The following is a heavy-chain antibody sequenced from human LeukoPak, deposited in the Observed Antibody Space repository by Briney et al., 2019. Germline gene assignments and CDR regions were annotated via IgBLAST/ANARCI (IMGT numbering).Heavy chain of an antibody. Sequence: PGGSLRLSCAATGFAFNTYAMHWVRQAPGQGLAWVALIWHDGSHKFYLNSVRGQFTISRDNSKNTVSLQMNNLRPKDTAVYYCAKNVQEHEPERVVVPAPPLAWFDPWGQGTLVTVSS. J-gene: IGHJ5*02. CDR2: IWHDGSHK. CDR3: AKNVQEHEPERVVVPAPPLAWFDP. CDR1: GFAFNTYA. D-gene: IGHD2-2*01. V-gene: IGHV3-33*06.